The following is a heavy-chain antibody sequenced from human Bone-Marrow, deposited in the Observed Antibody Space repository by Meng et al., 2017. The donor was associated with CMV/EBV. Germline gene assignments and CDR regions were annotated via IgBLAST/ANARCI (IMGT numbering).Heavy chain of an antibody. Sequence: GGSLRLSCAASGFTFSSYWMSWVRQAPGKGLEWVSYISSSGSTIYYADSVKGRFTISRDNAKNSLYLQMNSLRAEDTAVYYCARQSAVAGTSNFDYWGQRTLVTVSS. CDR1: GFTFSSYW. CDR3: ARQSAVAGTSNFDY. V-gene: IGHV3-48*04. D-gene: IGHD6-19*01. CDR2: ISSSGSTI. J-gene: IGHJ4*02.